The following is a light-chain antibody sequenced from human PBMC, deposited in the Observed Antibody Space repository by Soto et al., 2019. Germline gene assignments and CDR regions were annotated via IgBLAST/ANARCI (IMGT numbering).Light chain of an antibody. CDR2: DVS. J-gene: IGKJ1*01. CDR1: LIISSF. V-gene: IGKV1-5*01. Sequence: DIQMTQSPSTLSASVGDRVTITCRASLIISSFLAWYQQKPGQAPNLLIYDVSGLETGVPSRFSGSGSGTDFTLTISSLQPDDFETYYCQQYNSLSWTFGQGTKVEIK. CDR3: QQYNSLSWT.